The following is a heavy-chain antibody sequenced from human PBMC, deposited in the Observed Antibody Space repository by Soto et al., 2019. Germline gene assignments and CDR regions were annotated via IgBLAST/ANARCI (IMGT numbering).Heavy chain of an antibody. V-gene: IGHV1-18*04. Sequence: ASVKVSCKASGYTFTSYVISWVLQAPGQGLEWMGWISAYNGNTNYAQKLQGRVTMTTDTSTSTAYMELRSLRSDDTAVYYCARDKGSGWYYYYYGMDVWGQGTTVTVSS. CDR2: ISAYNGNT. CDR1: GYTFTSYV. D-gene: IGHD6-19*01. CDR3: ARDKGSGWYYYYYGMDV. J-gene: IGHJ6*02.